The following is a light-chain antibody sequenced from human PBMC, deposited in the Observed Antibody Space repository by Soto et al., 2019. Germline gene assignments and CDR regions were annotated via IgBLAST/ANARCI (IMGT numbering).Light chain of an antibody. CDR2: EVS. CDR1: QSLLHITGETF. J-gene: IGKJ5*01. V-gene: IGKV2D-29*02. Sequence: DVLMTHTPLALSFAPLQPSSISFKSSQSLLHITGETFRFWYLQKPGQSPQLLIYEVSTRVSGVPDRFSGSGSGTDFTLEISRVETDDVGIYYCMQSTQLPPTFGQGTRLEIK. CDR3: MQSTQLPPT.